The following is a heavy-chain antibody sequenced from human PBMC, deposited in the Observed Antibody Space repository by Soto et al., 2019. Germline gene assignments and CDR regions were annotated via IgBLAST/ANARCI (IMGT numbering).Heavy chain of an antibody. CDR1: GGTFSSYA. CDR3: ARALRNTATLLAVPFYYYYGMDV. J-gene: IGHJ6*02. CDR2: IIPTFGTA. Sequence: GASVKVSCKASGGTFSSYAISWVRQAPGQGLEWMGGIIPTFGTANYAQKFQGRVTITADESTSTAYMELSSLRSEDTAVYYCARALRNTATLLAVPFYYYYGMDVWGQGTTVTVSS. V-gene: IGHV1-69*13. D-gene: IGHD5-18*01.